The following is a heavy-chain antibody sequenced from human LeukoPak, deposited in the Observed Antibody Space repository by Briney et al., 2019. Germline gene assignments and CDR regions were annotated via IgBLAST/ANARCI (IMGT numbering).Heavy chain of an antibody. D-gene: IGHD2-2*02. J-gene: IGHJ4*02. V-gene: IGHV1-3*01. CDR1: GYTFTSYA. CDR2: INAGNGNT. Sequence: ASVKVSCKASGYTFTSYAMHWVRQAPGQRLEWMGWINAGNGNTKYSQKFQGRVTITRDTSASTAYMELSSLRSEDTAVYYCARGGHCSSTSCYTKTPFDYLGQGTLVTVSS. CDR3: ARGGHCSSTSCYTKTPFDY.